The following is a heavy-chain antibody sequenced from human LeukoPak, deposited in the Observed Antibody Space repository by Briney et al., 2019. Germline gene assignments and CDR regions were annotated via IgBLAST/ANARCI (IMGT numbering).Heavy chain of an antibody. V-gene: IGHV4-59*08. Sequence: SETLSLTCTVSGGSISSYYWSWIRQPPGKGLEWIGYIYYSGSTNYNPSLKSRVTISVDTSKNQFSLKLSSVTAADTAVYYCARLNDRGGSYIPDYWGQGTLVTVSS. CDR1: GGSISSYY. CDR2: IYYSGST. J-gene: IGHJ4*02. D-gene: IGHD2-15*01. CDR3: ARLNDRGGSYIPDY.